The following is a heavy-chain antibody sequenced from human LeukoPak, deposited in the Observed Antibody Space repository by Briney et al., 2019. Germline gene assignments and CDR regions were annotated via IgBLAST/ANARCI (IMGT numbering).Heavy chain of an antibody. D-gene: IGHD1-26*01. CDR1: GFTFSSYA. CDR2: ISGSGGST. J-gene: IGHJ4*02. Sequence: GGSLRLSCAASGFTFSSYAMSWVRQAPGKGLEWVSAISGSGGSTYYADSVKGRFTISRDNSKNTLHLQMNSLRAEDTAVYYCAKDSRRGSYSDYWGQGTLVTVSS. CDR3: AKDSRRGSYSDY. V-gene: IGHV3-23*01.